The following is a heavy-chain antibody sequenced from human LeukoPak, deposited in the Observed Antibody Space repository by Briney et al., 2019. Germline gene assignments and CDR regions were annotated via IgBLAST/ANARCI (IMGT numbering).Heavy chain of an antibody. CDR2: IYYGGST. CDR1: GGSISSSSYY. V-gene: IGHV4-39*01. CDR3: ARHRGELSSGMDY. D-gene: IGHD6-19*01. Sequence: PSETLSLTCTVSGGSISSSSYYWGWLPQPPGKGLEWIGSIYYGGSTYYNPSLTSRLTISVDTSKNQFSLKLSYVTAADTAVYYCARHRGELSSGMDYWGQGTLVTVSS. J-gene: IGHJ4*02.